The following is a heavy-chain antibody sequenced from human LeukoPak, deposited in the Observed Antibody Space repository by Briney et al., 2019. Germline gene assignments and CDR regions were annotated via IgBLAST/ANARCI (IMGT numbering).Heavy chain of an antibody. CDR3: ARESGSYPLPNWFDP. CDR1: GYSFTSYW. Sequence: GESLKISCKGSGYSFTSYWIGWVRQMPGKGLEWMGIIYPGDSDTRYSPSFQGQVTISADKSISTAYLQWSSLKASDTAMYYCARESGSYPLPNWFDPWGQGTLVTVSS. CDR2: IYPGDSDT. D-gene: IGHD1-26*01. J-gene: IGHJ5*02. V-gene: IGHV5-51*01.